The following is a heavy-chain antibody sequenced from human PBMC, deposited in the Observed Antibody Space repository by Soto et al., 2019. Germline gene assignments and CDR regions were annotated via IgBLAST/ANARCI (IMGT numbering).Heavy chain of an antibody. V-gene: IGHV4-34*01. J-gene: IGHJ4*02. CDR2: INHSGST. D-gene: IGHD6-19*01. CDR1: GGSFSGYY. CDR3: ASRSDALYYFDY. Sequence: QVQLQQWGAGLLKPSETLSLTCAVYGGSFSGYYWSWIRQPPGKGLEWIGEINHSGSTNYNPSLKSRVTISVDTSKNQFSLKLSSVTAADTAVYYCASRSDALYYFDYWGQGTLVTVSS.